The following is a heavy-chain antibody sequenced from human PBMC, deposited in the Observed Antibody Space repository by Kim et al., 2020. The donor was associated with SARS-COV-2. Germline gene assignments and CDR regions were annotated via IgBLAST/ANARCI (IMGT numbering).Heavy chain of an antibody. J-gene: IGHJ5*01. V-gene: IGHV4-59*13. D-gene: IGHD3-16*02. Sequence: SETLSLTCTVSGGSISSYYWSWIRQPPGKGLEWIGYIYYSGSTNYNPSLKSRVTISVDTSKNQFSLKLSSVTAADTAVYYCARDYADDYIWGSHRYRWF. CDR1: GGSISSYY. CDR2: IYYSGST. CDR3: ARDYADDYIWGSHRYRWF.